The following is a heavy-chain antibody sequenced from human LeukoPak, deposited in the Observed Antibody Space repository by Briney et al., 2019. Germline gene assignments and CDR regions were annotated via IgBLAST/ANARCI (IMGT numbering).Heavy chain of an antibody. V-gene: IGHV3-23*01. CDR1: GFTFSSYA. J-gene: IGHJ4*02. CDR3: AEDEYYYDSSGPSFDY. D-gene: IGHD3-22*01. CDR2: ISGSGGST. Sequence: GGSLRLSCAASGFTFSSYAMSWVRQAPGKGLEWVSAISGSGGSTYYADSVKGRFTISRDNSKNTLYLQMNSLRAEDTAVYYCAEDEYYYDSSGPSFDYWGQGTLVTVSS.